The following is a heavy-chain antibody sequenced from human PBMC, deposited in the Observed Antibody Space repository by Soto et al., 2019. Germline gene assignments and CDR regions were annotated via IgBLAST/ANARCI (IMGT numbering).Heavy chain of an antibody. V-gene: IGHV4-39*01. CDR1: GASISSYY. D-gene: IGHD1-26*01. CDR2: IYYSGST. Sequence: PSETLSLTCTVSGASISSYYWGWIRQPPGKGLEWIASIYYSGSTYYNPSLRSRVTISVDASKNQFSLKLSSVTAADTAVYYCARKVGATNGVLWSWGQGILVTVSS. CDR3: ARKVGATNGVLWS. J-gene: IGHJ5*02.